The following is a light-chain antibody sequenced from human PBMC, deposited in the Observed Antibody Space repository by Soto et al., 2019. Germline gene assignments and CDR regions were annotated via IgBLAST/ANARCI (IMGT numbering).Light chain of an antibody. Sequence: SYELTQPPSVSVAPGKTASITCGGNNIGSKSVHWYQQKPGQAPVLVIYYDSDRPSGIPERFSGSNSGNTATLTISRVEAGDEADYYCQVWDSSSDHAVFGGGTKLPVL. CDR1: NIGSKS. J-gene: IGLJ2*01. CDR2: YDS. CDR3: QVWDSSSDHAV. V-gene: IGLV3-21*04.